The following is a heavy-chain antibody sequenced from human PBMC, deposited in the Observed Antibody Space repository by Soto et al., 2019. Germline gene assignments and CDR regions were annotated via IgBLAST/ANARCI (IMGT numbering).Heavy chain of an antibody. CDR2: ISYDGSNK. J-gene: IGHJ4*02. V-gene: IGHV3-30-3*01. CDR1: GFTFFSHP. CDR3: ARVSGWAYFDS. D-gene: IGHD6-19*01. Sequence: QVQLVESGGGVVQPGRSLRLSCAASGFTFFSHPMHWVRQGPGEGLEWVAGISYDGSNKYYADSVKGRFTISRDNSKNTLSLQMNILRAEDTALYYCARVSGWAYFDSWGQGTLVTVSS.